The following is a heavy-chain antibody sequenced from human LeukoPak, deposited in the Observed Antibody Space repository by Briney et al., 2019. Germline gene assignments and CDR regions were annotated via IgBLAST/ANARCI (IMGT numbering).Heavy chain of an antibody. J-gene: IGHJ4*02. D-gene: IGHD3-10*01. V-gene: IGHV4-59*01. CDR1: GFTFSSYA. CDR3: ARGQYTISLYYFDY. CDR2: IYYSGGT. Sequence: PGGSLRLSCAASGFTFSSYAMSWVRQAPGKGLEWIGNIYYSGGTNYSPSLKSRVTILIDTSENQFSLRLSSVTAADTAVYYCARGQYTISLYYFDYWGQGTPVTVSS.